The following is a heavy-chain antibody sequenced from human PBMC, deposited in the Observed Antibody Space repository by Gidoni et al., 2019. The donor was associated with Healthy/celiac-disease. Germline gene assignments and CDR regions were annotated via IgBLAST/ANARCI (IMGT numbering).Heavy chain of an antibody. V-gene: IGHV3-30*01. D-gene: IGHD3-10*01. Sequence: QVQLVESGGGVVQPGRSLRLSCAASGFTFSSYAMHWVRQAPGKGLEWVAVISYDGSNKYYADSVKGRFTISRDNSKNTLYLQMNSLRAEDTAVYYCARAPMVRGVPRYYFDYWGQGTLVTVSS. CDR2: ISYDGSNK. CDR3: ARAPMVRGVPRYYFDY. J-gene: IGHJ4*02. CDR1: GFTFSSYA.